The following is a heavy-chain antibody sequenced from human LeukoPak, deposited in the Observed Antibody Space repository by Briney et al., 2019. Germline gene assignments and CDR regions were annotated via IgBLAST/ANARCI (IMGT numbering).Heavy chain of an antibody. Sequence: SETLSLTCAVYGGSFSGYYWGWIRQPPGKGLEWIASIDYSGGIYHNPSLKSRVTISVDTSKNQFSLKLSSVTAADTAVYYCARRGGSGSRGDYYFDYWGQGTLVTVSS. J-gene: IGHJ4*02. CDR1: GGSFSGYY. CDR3: ARRGGSGSRGDYYFDY. CDR2: IDYSGGI. D-gene: IGHD3-10*01. V-gene: IGHV4-34*01.